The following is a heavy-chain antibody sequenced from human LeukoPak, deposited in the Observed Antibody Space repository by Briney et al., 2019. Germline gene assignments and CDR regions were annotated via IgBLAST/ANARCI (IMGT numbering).Heavy chain of an antibody. CDR3: ASFGYCSSTSCPGRGATSWFDP. V-gene: IGHV1-18*01. D-gene: IGHD2-2*03. Sequence: ASVKVSCKASGYTFTSYGITWVRQAPGQGLEWMGWISGYNGNTNYAQNLQGRVTMATDTSTSTTYMELRSLRSDDTAVYYCASFGYCSSTSCPGRGATSWFDPWGQGTLVTVSS. J-gene: IGHJ5*02. CDR2: ISGYNGNT. CDR1: GYTFTSYG.